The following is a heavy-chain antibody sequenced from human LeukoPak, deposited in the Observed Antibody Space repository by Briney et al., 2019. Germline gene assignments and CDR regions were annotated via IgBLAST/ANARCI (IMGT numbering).Heavy chain of an antibody. Sequence: ASVKVSCKASGYTFNSYGISWVRQAPGQGLEWMGWISGYNGNTNYAQKLQGRVTMTTDTSTSTAYMELRSLRSDDTAVYYCARGSIAGATFDYFDYWGQGTLVTVSS. CDR1: GYTFNSYG. CDR2: ISGYNGNT. J-gene: IGHJ4*02. D-gene: IGHD1-26*01. V-gene: IGHV1-18*01. CDR3: ARGSIAGATFDYFDY.